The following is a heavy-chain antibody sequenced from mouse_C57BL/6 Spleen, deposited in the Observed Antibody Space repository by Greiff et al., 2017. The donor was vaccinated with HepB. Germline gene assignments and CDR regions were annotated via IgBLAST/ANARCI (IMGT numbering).Heavy chain of an antibody. CDR3: ARERRYDYFDY. Sequence: DVMLVESEGGLVQPGSSMKLSCTASGFTFSDYYMAWVRQVPEKGLEWVANINYDGSSTYYLDSLKSRFIISRDNAKNNLYLQLSSLKSEDTATYYCARERRYDYFDYWGQGTTLTVSS. D-gene: IGHD2-3*01. CDR2: INYDGSST. V-gene: IGHV5-16*01. CDR1: GFTFSDYY. J-gene: IGHJ2*01.